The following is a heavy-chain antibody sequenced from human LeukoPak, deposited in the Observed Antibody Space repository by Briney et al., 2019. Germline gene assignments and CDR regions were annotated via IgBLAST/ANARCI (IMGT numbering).Heavy chain of an antibody. CDR1: GFTFNSYA. CDR3: AKQEVVVTSFDY. Sequence: GGSLTLSCAASGFTFNSYAIYWVRQAPGKGLEWVSGISGSGGGTYYADSVKGRFTISRDNSKNTLYLQMNSLRAEDTAVYYCAKQEVVVTSFDYWGQGTLVTVSS. J-gene: IGHJ4*02. D-gene: IGHD3-22*01. V-gene: IGHV3-23*01. CDR2: ISGSGGGT.